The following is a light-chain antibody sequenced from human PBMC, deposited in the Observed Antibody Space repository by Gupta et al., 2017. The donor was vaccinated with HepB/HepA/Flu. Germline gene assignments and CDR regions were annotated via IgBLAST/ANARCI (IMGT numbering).Light chain of an antibody. Sequence: DIQVIQSPSTLSASVGDRVTITCRATENLNTWLAWYQQKPGKAPKLLIYETSHQQTGVPSRFSGSGSGTEFTLTISSRQPDDSASYYCQQYEKFSLPTFGGGTKVEI. CDR1: ENLNTW. V-gene: IGKV1-5*03. CDR3: QQYEKFSLPT. J-gene: IGKJ4*01. CDR2: ETS.